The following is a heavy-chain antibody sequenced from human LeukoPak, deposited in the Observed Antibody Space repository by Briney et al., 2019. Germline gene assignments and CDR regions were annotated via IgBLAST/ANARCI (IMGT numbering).Heavy chain of an antibody. CDR1: GITFSSYA. CDR3: ASTLVGATSGPDYYFDH. J-gene: IGHJ4*02. V-gene: IGHV3-23*01. CDR2: ISGSGGST. Sequence: GGSLRLSCAASGITFSSYAMTWVRQAPGRGLEWVSAISGSGGSTFYADSVKGRFTISRDNSKNTLYLQMNSLRAEDTAVYYCASTLVGATSGPDYYFDHWGQGTLVTVSS. D-gene: IGHD1-26*01.